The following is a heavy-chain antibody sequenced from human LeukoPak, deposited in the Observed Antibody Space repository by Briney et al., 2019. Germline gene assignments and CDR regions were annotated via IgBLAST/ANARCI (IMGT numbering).Heavy chain of an antibody. CDR3: AKGAIPDYGGNSYYFDY. J-gene: IGHJ4*02. CDR2: ISWNSGSI. CDR1: GFTFDDYA. V-gene: IGHV3-9*01. Sequence: PGGSLRLSCAASGFTFDDYAMHWVRQAPGKGLEWVSGISWNSGSIGYADSVKGRFTISRDNAKNSLYLQMNSLRAEDTALYYCAKGAIPDYGGNSYYFDYWGQGTLVTVSS. D-gene: IGHD4-23*01.